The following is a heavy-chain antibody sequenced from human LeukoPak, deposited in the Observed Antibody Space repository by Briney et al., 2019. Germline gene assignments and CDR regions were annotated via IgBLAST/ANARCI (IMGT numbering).Heavy chain of an antibody. Sequence: PSETLSLTCTVSGGSISSSSYYWGWIRQPPGKGLEWIGSIYYSGSTYYNPSLKSRVTISVDTSKNQFSLRLSSVTAADTAMYYCARHGSTDYFDYWGQGTLVTVSS. CDR3: ARHGSTDYFDY. D-gene: IGHD2-2*03. J-gene: IGHJ4*02. CDR2: IYYSGST. CDR1: GGSISSSSYY. V-gene: IGHV4-39*01.